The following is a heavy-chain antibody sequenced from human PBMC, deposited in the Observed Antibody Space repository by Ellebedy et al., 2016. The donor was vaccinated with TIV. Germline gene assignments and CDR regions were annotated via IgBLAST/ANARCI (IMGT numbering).Heavy chain of an antibody. CDR3: ARDTVAVPDGDTFDF. CDR2: VSERDGRT. D-gene: IGHD2-2*01. V-gene: IGHV3-23*01. Sequence: GESLKISCAASGFTFSDYVMAWVRQVPGKGLEWVSAVSERDGRTFYADSVKGRFSISRDNARNSLYLQMKSLRVDDTAMYYCARDTVAVPDGDTFDFWGQGTMVTVST. J-gene: IGHJ3*01. CDR1: GFTFSDYV.